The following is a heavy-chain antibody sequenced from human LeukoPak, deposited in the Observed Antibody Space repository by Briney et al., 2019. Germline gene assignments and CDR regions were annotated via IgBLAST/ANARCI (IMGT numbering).Heavy chain of an antibody. V-gene: IGHV4-38-2*02. D-gene: IGHD5-18*01. CDR1: GYSISSAYY. CDR2: IHYSGST. Sequence: SETLSLTCSVSGYSISSAYYWGWIRQPPGKGLEWIATIHYSGSTYYNPSLKSRVTISVDTSKNQFSLKLSSVTAADTAVYYCARGLGGYSNRRSMGDYWGQGTLVTVSS. J-gene: IGHJ4*02. CDR3: ARGLGGYSNRRSMGDY.